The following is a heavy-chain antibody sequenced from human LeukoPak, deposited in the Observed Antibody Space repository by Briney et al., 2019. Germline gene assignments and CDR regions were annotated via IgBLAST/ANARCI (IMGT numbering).Heavy chain of an antibody. CDR1: GFTFSNAW. CDR2: IKSKTDGGTT. CDR3: TTGIPVATTLYYFDY. Sequence: GGSLRLSCAASGFTFSNAWMSWVRQAPGKGLEWVGRIKSKTDGGTTDYAAPVKGRFTISRDDSKNTLYLQMNSLKTEDTAVYYCTTGIPVATTLYYFDYWGQGTLVTVSS. D-gene: IGHD5-12*01. V-gene: IGHV3-15*01. J-gene: IGHJ4*02.